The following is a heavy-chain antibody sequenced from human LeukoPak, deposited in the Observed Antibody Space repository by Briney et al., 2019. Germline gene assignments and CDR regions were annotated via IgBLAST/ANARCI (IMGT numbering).Heavy chain of an antibody. CDR2: ISSSSSHI. V-gene: IGHV3-21*01. D-gene: IGHD3-10*01. Sequence: GGSLRLSCAASGFTFSSYSMNWVRQAPGKGLEWVSSISSSSSHIYYADSVKGRFTISRDNAKNSLYLQMNSLRAEDTAVYYCARDQAEDYYGSGSYYIPYWGQGTLVTVSS. CDR3: ARDQAEDYYGSGSYYIPY. CDR1: GFTFSSYS. J-gene: IGHJ4*02.